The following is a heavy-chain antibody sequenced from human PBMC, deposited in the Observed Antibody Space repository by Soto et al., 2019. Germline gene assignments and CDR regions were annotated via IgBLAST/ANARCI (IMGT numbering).Heavy chain of an antibody. CDR1: GLTFSDFW. Sequence: GGSLRLSCAASGLTFSDFWMSWVRQAPGKGLEWVAATKPDGSATYYVDSVKGRFTVSRDNAKKSLYLQMDSLRAEDTAVYYCARGPYWGPGTLVTVSS. J-gene: IGHJ4*02. V-gene: IGHV3-7*05. CDR3: ARGPY. CDR2: TKPDGSAT.